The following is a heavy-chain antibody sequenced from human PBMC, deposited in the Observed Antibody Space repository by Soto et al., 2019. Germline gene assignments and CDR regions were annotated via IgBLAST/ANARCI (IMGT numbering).Heavy chain of an antibody. Sequence: GGSLRLSCTASGFTFTTFALHWVRQAPGKGLEWVAIIWSDGNDKYYADSVKGRFKISTDYSKNTLSLQMNSLRDEETAVYYCVRGSYCSDGVRHKLGYSGPWGQGTLVTVSS. J-gene: IGHJ5*02. D-gene: IGHD2-8*01. CDR3: VRGSYCSDGVRHKLGYSGP. V-gene: IGHV3-33*01. CDR2: IWSDGNDK. CDR1: GFTFTTFA.